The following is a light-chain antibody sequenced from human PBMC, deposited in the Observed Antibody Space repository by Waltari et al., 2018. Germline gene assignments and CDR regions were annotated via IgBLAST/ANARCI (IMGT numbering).Light chain of an antibody. V-gene: IGLV3-1*01. CDR2: QNI. CDR3: QAWDSSTVV. J-gene: IGLJ2*01. CDR1: KLGDKY. Sequence: ELTQPPSVSVSPGQTASITCSGDKLGDKYASWYQQRPGQSPVLVIYQNIKRPSGIPERFSGSNSGNTATLTISGTQAMDEADYYCQAWDSSTVVFGGGTKLTVL.